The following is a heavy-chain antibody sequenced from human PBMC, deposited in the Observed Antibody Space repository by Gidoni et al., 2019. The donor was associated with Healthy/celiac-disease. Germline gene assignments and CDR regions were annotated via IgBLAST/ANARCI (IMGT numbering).Heavy chain of an antibody. CDR1: VYTFTSYG. CDR3: ARGRTLRPKKETGNFDY. V-gene: IGHV1-18*04. Sequence: QVQLVQSGAEVKKPGASVTVSCKASVYTFTSYGISWVRQAPGQGLEWMGWISAYNGNTNYAQKIQGRVTMTTDTSTSTAYMELRSLRSDDTAVYYCARGRTLRPKKETGNFDYWGQGTLVTVSS. J-gene: IGHJ4*02. D-gene: IGHD6-13*01. CDR2: ISAYNGNT.